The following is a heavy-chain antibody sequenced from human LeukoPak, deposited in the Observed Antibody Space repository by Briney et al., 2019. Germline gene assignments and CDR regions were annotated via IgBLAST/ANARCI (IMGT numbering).Heavy chain of an antibody. J-gene: IGHJ4*02. CDR1: GFTFSSYG. CDR2: IRYDGSNK. CDR3: AKDDVYYYGSGSYPFDY. V-gene: IGHV3-30*02. Sequence: GGSLRLSCAASGFTFSSYGMHWVRQAPGKGLERVAFIRYDGSNKYYADSVKGRFTISRDNSKNTLYLQMNSLRAEDTAVYYCAKDDVYYYGSGSYPFDYWGQGTLVTVSS. D-gene: IGHD3-10*01.